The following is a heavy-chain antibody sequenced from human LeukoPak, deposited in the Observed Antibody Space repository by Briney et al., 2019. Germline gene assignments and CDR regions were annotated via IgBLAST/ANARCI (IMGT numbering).Heavy chain of an antibody. V-gene: IGHV4-39*01. CDR3: AAGSAWFRRIDY. D-gene: IGHD6-19*01. CDR2: IYYGRST. CDR1: GGSISSCSYY. J-gene: IGHJ4*02. Sequence: PSETLSLSCTASGGSISSCSYYWGWIRQPPGKGLVSIRNIYYGRSTYYNPSLKSRVTISVDTSKNQFSLKLSSVAAADTTVYYCAAGSAWFRRIDYWGQGTLVTVSS.